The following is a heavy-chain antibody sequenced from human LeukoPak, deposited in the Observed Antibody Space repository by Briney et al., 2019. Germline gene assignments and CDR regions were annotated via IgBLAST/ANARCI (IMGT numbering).Heavy chain of an antibody. CDR2: ISDSGGST. D-gene: IGHD6-13*01. Sequence: PGGSLRLSCAASGFTFSSYAMSWVRQAPGKGLEWVSDISDSGGSTYYADSVKGRFTISRDNSKNTLYLQMNRLRAEDTAVYYCAKRGLAAALFRWGQGTLVTVSS. V-gene: IGHV3-23*01. CDR1: GFTFSSYA. CDR3: AKRGLAAALFR. J-gene: IGHJ4*02.